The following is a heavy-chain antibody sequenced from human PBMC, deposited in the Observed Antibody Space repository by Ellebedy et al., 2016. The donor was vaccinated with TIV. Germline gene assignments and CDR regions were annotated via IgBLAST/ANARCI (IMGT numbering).Heavy chain of an antibody. CDR2: ISDDGSNK. V-gene: IGHV3-30-3*01. J-gene: IGHJ6*03. Sequence: GESLKISXAASGFTFSSYAIHWVRQAPGKGLEWVAVISDDGSNKYYADSVKGRFTISRDNSKNTLYLQMNSLRAEDTAVFYCARETVEREGPARYYMDVWGNGTTVTVSS. CDR3: ARETVEREGPARYYMDV. CDR1: GFTFSSYA. D-gene: IGHD1-26*01.